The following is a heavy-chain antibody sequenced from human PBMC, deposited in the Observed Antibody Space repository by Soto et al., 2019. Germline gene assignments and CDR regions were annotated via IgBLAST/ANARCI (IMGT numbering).Heavy chain of an antibody. CDR3: AKDWFWRAVARRDYYFDY. D-gene: IGHD6-19*01. CDR2: ISYDGSNK. V-gene: IGHV3-30*18. Sequence: GGSLRLSCAASGFTFSSYGMHWVRQAPGKGLEWVAVISYDGSNKYYADSVKGRFTISRDNSKNTLYLQMNSLRAEDTAVYYCAKDWFWRAVARRDYYFDYWGQGTLVTVSS. J-gene: IGHJ4*02. CDR1: GFTFSSYG.